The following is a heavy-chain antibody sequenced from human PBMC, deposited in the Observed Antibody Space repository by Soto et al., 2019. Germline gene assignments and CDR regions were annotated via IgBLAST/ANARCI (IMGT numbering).Heavy chain of an antibody. V-gene: IGHV4-30-2*06. CDR2: IYHSGNT. J-gene: IGHJ5*02. D-gene: IGHD4-17*01. CDR3: ARFYGDYQNWFDP. Sequence: QLQLQESGSGLVKPSQTLSLTCAVSGGSISSGGYSWSYIRQSPGKGLEWIGYIYHSGNTYYNPSRKSRVXXSXDXPKNQFSLKLSSVTAADTAVDYCARFYGDYQNWFDPWGQGTLVTVSS. CDR1: GGSISSGGYS.